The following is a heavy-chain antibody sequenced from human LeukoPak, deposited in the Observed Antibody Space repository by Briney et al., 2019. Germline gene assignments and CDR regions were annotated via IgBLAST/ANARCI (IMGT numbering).Heavy chain of an antibody. Sequence: PSETLSLTCAVSGYSISSGYYWGWIRQPPGKGLEWIGSIYHSGSTYYNPSLKSRVTISVDTSKNQFSLKLSSVTAADTAVYYCASTVPHEGAFDIWGQGTMVTVSS. CDR3: ASTVPHEGAFDI. D-gene: IGHD4-11*01. CDR1: GYSISSGYY. V-gene: IGHV4-38-2*01. J-gene: IGHJ3*02. CDR2: IYHSGST.